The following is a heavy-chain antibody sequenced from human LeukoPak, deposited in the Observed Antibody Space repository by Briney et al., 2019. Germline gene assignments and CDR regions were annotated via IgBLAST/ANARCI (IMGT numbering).Heavy chain of an antibody. J-gene: IGHJ4*02. CDR3: ARDQTLAVAGTGFEY. CDR1: GFTFDDYA. D-gene: IGHD6-19*01. Sequence: GRSLRLSCAASGFTFDDYAMHWVRQAPGKGLEWVSGLSWNSGTIAYADSVKGRFTISRDNAKNSLYRQMNSLRPEDTALYYCARDQTLAVAGTGFEYWGQGTLVTVSS. CDR2: LSWNSGTI. V-gene: IGHV3-9*01.